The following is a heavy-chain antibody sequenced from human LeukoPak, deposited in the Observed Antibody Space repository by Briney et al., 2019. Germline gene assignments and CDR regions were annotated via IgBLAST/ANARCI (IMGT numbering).Heavy chain of an antibody. CDR1: GGSVSSSSYY. J-gene: IGHJ4*02. V-gene: IGHV4-39*01. D-gene: IGHD6-19*01. Sequence: SETLSLTCTVSGGSVSSSSYYWGWIRQPPGKGLEWIGSIFYSETTYYSPSLKSRITISVDTSTNQFSLKLSSVTAADTAVFFCARGQWLVPLDFWGQGILVTVSS. CDR3: ARGQWLVPLDF. CDR2: IFYSETT.